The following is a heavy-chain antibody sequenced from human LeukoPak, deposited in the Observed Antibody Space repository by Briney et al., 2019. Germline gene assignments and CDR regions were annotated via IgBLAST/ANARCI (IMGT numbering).Heavy chain of an antibody. CDR2: IFYSGAA. CDR3: ARRIANRNWFDP. V-gene: IGHV4-39*01. Sequence: GSLRLSCAASGFTFNSYVMSWVRQPPGKGLEWIGSIFYSGAAHCNPSLKSRVTISVDTSNNQFSLMLSSVTAADTAVYYCARRIANRNWFDPWGQGTLVTVSS. D-gene: IGHD1/OR15-1a*01. CDR1: GFTFNSYV. J-gene: IGHJ5*02.